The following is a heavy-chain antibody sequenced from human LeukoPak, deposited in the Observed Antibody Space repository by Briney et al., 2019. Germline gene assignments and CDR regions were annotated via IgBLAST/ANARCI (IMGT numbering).Heavy chain of an antibody. D-gene: IGHD1-26*01. CDR1: GFSFRSYS. V-gene: IGHV3-21*01. CDR3: ARESGGSYYEAFDI. Sequence: GGSLRLSRAAPGFSFRSYSMNWVSAAPEKGRGWGSSIGGSSSSLYYADSVKGRFTISRDNAKNSLYLQMNSLRAEDTAVYYCARESGGSYYEAFDIWGQGTMVTVSS. CDR2: IGGSSSSL. J-gene: IGHJ3*02.